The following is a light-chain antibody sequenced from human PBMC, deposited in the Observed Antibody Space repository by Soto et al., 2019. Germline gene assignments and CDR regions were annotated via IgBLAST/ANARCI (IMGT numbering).Light chain of an antibody. Sequence: QSALTQPASVSGSPGQSITISCTGTSSDVGGYNYVSWYQQHPGKAPKLMIYDVSNRPSGVSNRFSGSKSGNTAPLTLSGLQTVDEADYHCCSYTSSSTRVFGTGTKLTVL. J-gene: IGLJ1*01. CDR2: DVS. CDR1: SSDVGGYNY. CDR3: CSYTSSSTRV. V-gene: IGLV2-14*01.